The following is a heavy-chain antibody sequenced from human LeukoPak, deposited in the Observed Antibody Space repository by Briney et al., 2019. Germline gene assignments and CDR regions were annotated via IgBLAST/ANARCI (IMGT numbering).Heavy chain of an antibody. CDR2: ISHSGRST. V-gene: IGHV3-23*01. Sequence: PGGSLRLSCAASGFIFSDFDMSWVRQAPGKGLEWVSAISHSGRSTYYADSVKGRFTISRDNSKNTLYLQMNSLRAEDTAVYYCAKAPYSGWPHLFDYWGQGTLVTVSS. CDR1: GFIFSDFD. CDR3: AKAPYSGWPHLFDY. J-gene: IGHJ4*02. D-gene: IGHD6-19*01.